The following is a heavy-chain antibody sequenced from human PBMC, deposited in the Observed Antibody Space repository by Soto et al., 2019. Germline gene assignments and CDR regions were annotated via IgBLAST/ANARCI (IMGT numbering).Heavy chain of an antibody. CDR3: AGGSGWLVTD. V-gene: IGHV3-7*04. CDR2: IKQEGSEN. Sequence: DVQLVESGGGLVQPGGSLRLSCAASGFTFSTYWMNWVRQAPGKGLEWVANIKQEGSENYYVDSVKGRFTISRDNAKNSVFLQMSNLRAEDTGVYFCAGGSGWLVTDWGQGTLVTASS. CDR1: GFTFSTYW. J-gene: IGHJ4*02. D-gene: IGHD6-19*01.